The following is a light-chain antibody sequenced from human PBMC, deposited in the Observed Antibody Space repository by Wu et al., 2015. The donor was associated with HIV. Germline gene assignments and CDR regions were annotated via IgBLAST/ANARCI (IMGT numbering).Light chain of an antibody. CDR1: QSVSSSY. Sequence: PGERVTLSCRASQSVSSSYLTWYQQKPGQPPRLLIYDASDRATGISARFSGSGSGTDFTLTISSLEPEDFAVYYCQHRFNWPLIFGQGTRLEIK. V-gene: IGKV3-11*01. J-gene: IGKJ5*01. CDR2: DAS. CDR3: QHRFNWPLI.